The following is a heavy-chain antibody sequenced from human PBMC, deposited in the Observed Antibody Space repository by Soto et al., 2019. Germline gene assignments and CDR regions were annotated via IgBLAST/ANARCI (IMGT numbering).Heavy chain of an antibody. V-gene: IGHV4-31*03. J-gene: IGHJ6*02. CDR3: ARDHKCDGMDV. CDR1: GGSFSSDSFI. Sequence: PSETLSLTCSVSGGSFSSDSFIWSWVRQFPGKGLEWIGYIYYSGTTYYNPSLRSRVIMSVDTSKNQFSLKLSSVTAADTAVYYCARDHKCDGMDVWAQGTTVTVS. CDR2: IYYSGTT.